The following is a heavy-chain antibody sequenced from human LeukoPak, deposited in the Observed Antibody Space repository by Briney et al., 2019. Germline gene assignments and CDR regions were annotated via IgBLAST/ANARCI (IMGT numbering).Heavy chain of an antibody. V-gene: IGHV3-11*01. CDR3: AKLIAARTDYFDY. CDR2: ISSSGSPI. CDR1: GFTFSDYY. Sequence: GGSLRLSCAASGFTFSDYYMSWIRQAPGKGLEWVSYISSSGSPIYYADSVKGRFTISRDNAKNSLYLQMNSLRAEDTAVYYCAKLIAARTDYFDYWGQGTLVTVSS. J-gene: IGHJ4*02. D-gene: IGHD6-6*01.